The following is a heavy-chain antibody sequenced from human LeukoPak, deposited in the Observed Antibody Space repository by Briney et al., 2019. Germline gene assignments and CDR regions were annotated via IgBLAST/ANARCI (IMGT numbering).Heavy chain of an antibody. CDR3: ASGREYYGSGSYYTVDY. CDR2: IYYSGST. Sequence: SETLSLTCTVSGGSVSSGSYYWSWIRQPPGKGLEWIGYIYYSGSTNYNPSLKSRVTISVDTSKNQFSLKLSSATAADTAVYYCASGREYYGSGSYYTVDYWGQGTLVTVSS. J-gene: IGHJ4*02. CDR1: GGSVSSGSYY. V-gene: IGHV4-61*01. D-gene: IGHD3-10*01.